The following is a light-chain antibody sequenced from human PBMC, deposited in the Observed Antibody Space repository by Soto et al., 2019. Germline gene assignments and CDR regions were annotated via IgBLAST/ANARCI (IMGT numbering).Light chain of an antibody. CDR2: DAS. CDR3: QQYNSYSPVT. Sequence: DIQMTQSPSTLSASVGDRVTITCRASQSISSWLAWYQQKPGKAPKLLIYDASSLESGVPSRFSGSGSGTEFTLTISSRQPDDFATYYCQQYNSYSPVTFGPGTKVDIK. CDR1: QSISSW. J-gene: IGKJ3*01. V-gene: IGKV1-5*01.